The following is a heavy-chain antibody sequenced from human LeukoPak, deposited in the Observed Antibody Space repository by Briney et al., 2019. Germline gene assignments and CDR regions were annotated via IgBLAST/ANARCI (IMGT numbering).Heavy chain of an antibody. CDR1: GFTFSSYA. D-gene: IGHD1-14*01. CDR2: ISGSGGST. CDR3: AGGRYYYYYYYGMDV. J-gene: IGHJ6*02. V-gene: IGHV3-23*01. Sequence: GGSLRLSCAASGFTFSSYAMSWVRQAPGKGLEWVSAISGSGGSTYYADSVKGRSTISRDNSKNTLYLQMNSLRAEDTAVYYCAGGRYYYYYYYGMDVWGQGTTVTVSS.